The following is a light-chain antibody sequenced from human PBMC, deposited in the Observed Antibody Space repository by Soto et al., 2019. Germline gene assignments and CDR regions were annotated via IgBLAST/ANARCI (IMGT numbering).Light chain of an antibody. CDR3: TSWTTSTTMI. J-gene: IGLJ2*01. CDR1: NSDIGAYNF. Sequence: SELRQPASGSGSEGQSITISCNETNSDIGAYNFVSWYQQHPGKAPKLMLYDVNIRPSGVSNRFSGSKSGNTASLTISGLQAEDEADYYCTSWTTSTTMIFGGGTKVTVL. V-gene: IGLV2-14*03. CDR2: DVN.